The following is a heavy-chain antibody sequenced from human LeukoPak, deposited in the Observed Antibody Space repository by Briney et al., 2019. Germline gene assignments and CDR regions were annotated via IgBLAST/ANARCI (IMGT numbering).Heavy chain of an antibody. CDR3: AKDSYVSGRPLHTFDV. J-gene: IGHJ3*01. V-gene: IGHV3-23*01. D-gene: IGHD3-10*01. Sequence: GGSLRLSCAASGFTFAIHAMTWVRQAPGKGLEWVSGISGDGASTHYAESVKGQFTISRANSQNTLFLQMNSLRVEDTAIYYCAKDSYVSGRPLHTFDVWGQGTMVTVSS. CDR2: ISGDGAST. CDR1: GFTFAIHA.